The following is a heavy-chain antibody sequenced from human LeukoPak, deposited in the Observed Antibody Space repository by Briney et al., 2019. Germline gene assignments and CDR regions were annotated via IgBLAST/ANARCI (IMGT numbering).Heavy chain of an antibody. D-gene: IGHD2-15*01. CDR1: GGSISSSSYY. Sequence: SETPYVTCTVGGGSISSSSYYWGWIRQPPRNRLEWIGSVYYSGSTYYNPSLKSRVTISVDTSKNQFSLKLSSVTAADTAVYYCARGWYCSGGSCSVFDYWGQGTLVTVSS. CDR3: ARGWYCSGGSCSVFDY. J-gene: IGHJ4*02. V-gene: IGHV4-39*07. CDR2: VYYSGST.